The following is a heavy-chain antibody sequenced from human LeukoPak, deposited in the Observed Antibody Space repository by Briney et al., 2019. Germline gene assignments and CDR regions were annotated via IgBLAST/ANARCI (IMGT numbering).Heavy chain of an antibody. CDR3: ASYCSTTSCYNVDY. Sequence: GGSLRLSCAASGFTFSDYSMNWVRQAPGKGLEWVSYISGSSSAIYYADSVKGRFTISRDNAKNSLYLQMNSLRAEDTAVYYCASYCSTTSCYNVDYWGQGTLVTVSS. J-gene: IGHJ4*02. CDR1: GFTFSDYS. D-gene: IGHD2-2*02. CDR2: ISGSSSAI. V-gene: IGHV3-48*01.